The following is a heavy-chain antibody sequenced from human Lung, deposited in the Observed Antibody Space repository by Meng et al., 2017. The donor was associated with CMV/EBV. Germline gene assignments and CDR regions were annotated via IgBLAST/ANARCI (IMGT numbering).Heavy chain of an antibody. CDR2: ISYDATNE. CDR3: ASPQGYGLY. J-gene: IGHJ4*01. CDR1: GFTFDRFA. Sequence: QVQLVESGGGGVQPGRSLRLSCAASGFTFDRFAMHWVRQAPGKGLEWVALISYDATNEHYADSVKGRFTISRDNSKISLYLQMNSLSPLVTAVYYCASPQGYGLYWCHGTLVTVSS. V-gene: IGHV3-30-3*01. D-gene: IGHD5-18*01.